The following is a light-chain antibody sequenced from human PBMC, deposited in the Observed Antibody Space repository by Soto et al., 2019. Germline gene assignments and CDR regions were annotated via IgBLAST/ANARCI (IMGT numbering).Light chain of an antibody. Sequence: QSALTQPASVSGSPGQWTTISCTGTSSDVGGYNYVSWYQHHPGKAPKLMIYDVTNRPSGVSNCFSGSKSGNTASLTISGLQTEDEADYYCSSYTGSNPFVFGTGTKVTVL. CDR1: SSDVGGYNY. CDR2: DVT. V-gene: IGLV2-14*03. CDR3: SSYTGSNPFV. J-gene: IGLJ1*01.